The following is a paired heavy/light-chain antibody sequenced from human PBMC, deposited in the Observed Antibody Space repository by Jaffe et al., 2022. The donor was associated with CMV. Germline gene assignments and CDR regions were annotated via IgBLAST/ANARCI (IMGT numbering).Heavy chain of an antibody. Sequence: QLQLQESGPGLVKPSETLSLTCTVSGGSISSSSYYWGWIRQPPGKGLEWIGSIYYSGSTYYNPSLKSRVTISVDTSKNQFSLKLSSVTAADTAVYYCARHRGRGGYSYGHYYYGMDVWGQGTTVTVSS. CDR3: ARHRGRGGYSYGHYYYGMDV. CDR2: IYYSGST. D-gene: IGHD5-18*01. J-gene: IGHJ6*02. CDR1: GGSISSSSYY. V-gene: IGHV4-39*01.
Light chain of an antibody. CDR2: LGS. V-gene: IGKV2-28*01. CDR1: QSLLHSNGYNY. Sequence: DIVMTQSPLSLPVTPGEPASISCRSSQSLLHSNGYNYLDWYLQKPGKSPQLLIYLGSNRASGVPDRFSGSGSGTDFTLKISRVEAEDVGVYYCMQALQTLTFGGGTKVEIK. CDR3: MQALQTLT. J-gene: IGKJ4*01.